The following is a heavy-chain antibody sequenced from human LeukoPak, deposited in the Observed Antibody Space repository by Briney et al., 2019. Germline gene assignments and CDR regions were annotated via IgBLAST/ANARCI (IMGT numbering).Heavy chain of an antibody. J-gene: IGHJ5*02. CDR2: INPNSGGT. Sequence: GASVKVSCKASGYTFTGYYMHWVRQAPGQGLEWMGRINPNSGGTNYAQKFQGRVTMTRDTSISTAYMELSRLRSDDTAVYYCARDRGTSARNWFDPWGQGTLVTVS. V-gene: IGHV1-2*06. CDR1: GYTFTGYY. CDR3: ARDRGTSARNWFDP. D-gene: IGHD1-26*01.